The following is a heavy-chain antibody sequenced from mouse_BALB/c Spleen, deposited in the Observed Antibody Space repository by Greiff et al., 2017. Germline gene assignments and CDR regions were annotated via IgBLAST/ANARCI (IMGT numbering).Heavy chain of an antibody. D-gene: IGHD2-14*01. CDR1: GYTFTSYW. Sequence: QVQLQQPGAELVKPGASVKLSCKASGYTFTSYWMHWVKQRPGQGLEWIGMIDPSDSETRLNQKFKDKATLTVDKSSSTAYMQLSSPTSEDSAVYYCARKRYGGYFDVWGAGTTVTVSS. J-gene: IGHJ1*01. CDR3: ARKRYGGYFDV. V-gene: IGHV1-74*01. CDR2: IDPSDSET.